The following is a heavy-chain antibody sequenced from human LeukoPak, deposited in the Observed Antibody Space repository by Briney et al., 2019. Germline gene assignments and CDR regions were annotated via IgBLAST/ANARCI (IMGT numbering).Heavy chain of an antibody. CDR2: ISSSGSTI. V-gene: IGHV3-11*01. CDR1: GFTFSDDY. J-gene: IGHJ4*02. CDR3: AREHGGIYDSSGYYAG. D-gene: IGHD3-22*01. Sequence: GGSLRLSCAASGFTFSDDYMSWIRQAPGKGLEWGSYISSSGSTIYYADSVKGRFTISRDNANKSLYLQMNSLRAEDTAVYYCAREHGGIYDSSGYYAGWGQGTLVTVSS.